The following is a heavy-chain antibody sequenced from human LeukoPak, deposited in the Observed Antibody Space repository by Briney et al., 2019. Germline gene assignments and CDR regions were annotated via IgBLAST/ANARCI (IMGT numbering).Heavy chain of an antibody. CDR2: ITSSSSHI. CDR3: ARGRYYYDSRGYHYYFDY. Sequence: GGSLRLSCAASGFSFSDSDMNWVRQAPGKGLEWVSTITSSSSHIYYADSVKGRFTISRDNAKNSLYLQMNSLRAEDTAVYYCARGRYYYDSRGYHYYFDYWGQGTLVTVSS. V-gene: IGHV3-21*01. CDR1: GFSFSDSD. J-gene: IGHJ4*02. D-gene: IGHD3-22*01.